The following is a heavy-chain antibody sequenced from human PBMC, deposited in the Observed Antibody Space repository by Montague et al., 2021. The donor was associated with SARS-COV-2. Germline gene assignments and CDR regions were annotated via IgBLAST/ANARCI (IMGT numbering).Heavy chain of an antibody. CDR1: GGSISSSSYY. CDR3: AGKSITMVQGVIMGAFDI. J-gene: IGHJ3*02. Sequence: SETLSLTCTVSGGSISSSSYYWGWIRQPPGKGLEWIGSIYYSGSTYYNPSLKSRVTISVDTSKNQFSLKLSSVTAADAAGYYCAGKSITMVQGVIMGAFDIWGQGTMVTVSS. CDR2: IYYSGST. V-gene: IGHV4-39*07. D-gene: IGHD3-10*01.